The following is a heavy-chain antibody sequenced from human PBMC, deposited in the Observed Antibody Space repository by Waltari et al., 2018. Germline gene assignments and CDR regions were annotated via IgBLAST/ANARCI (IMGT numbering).Heavy chain of an antibody. CDR1: GYTFTSYA. Sequence: QVQLVQSGAEVKKPGASVKVSCKASGYTFTSYAIHWVRQAPGQRLEWMGWINAGNGNTKYSQKFQGRVTITRDTSASTAYMELSSLRSEDTAVYYCARNLYCSGGSCSDYWGQGTLVTVSS. D-gene: IGHD2-15*01. CDR3: ARNLYCSGGSCSDY. J-gene: IGHJ4*02. CDR2: INAGNGNT. V-gene: IGHV1-3*01.